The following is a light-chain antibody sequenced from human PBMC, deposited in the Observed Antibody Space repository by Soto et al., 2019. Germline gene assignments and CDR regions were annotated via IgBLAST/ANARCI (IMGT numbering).Light chain of an antibody. CDR3: MQSSQLRT. CDR1: EGLLHSGGNTY. CDR2: QIS. V-gene: IGKV2-24*01. J-gene: IGKJ1*01. Sequence: DLVLTQSPLSLPVTLGQPASLSCRSSEGLLHSGGNTYLSWLHQRPGQPPRLLIYQISERLSGVPDRFSGSGAGTNFTLRISRVEAEYVGIFFCMQSSQLRTFGQGTKVEIK.